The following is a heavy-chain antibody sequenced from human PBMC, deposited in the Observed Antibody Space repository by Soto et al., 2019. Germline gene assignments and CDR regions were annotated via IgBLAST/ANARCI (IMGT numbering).Heavy chain of an antibody. V-gene: IGHV3-30*03. Sequence: QVQLVESGGGVVQPGRSLRLSCAASGFTFSSYGMHWVRQAPGKGLEWVAVISYDGSNKYYADSVKGRFTISRDNSKNTLYLQMNRLRAEDTAVYYCATLSSSLSLVQNWGQGTLVTVSS. CDR2: ISYDGSNK. J-gene: IGHJ4*02. CDR1: GFTFSSYG. D-gene: IGHD6-13*01. CDR3: ATLSSSLSLVQN.